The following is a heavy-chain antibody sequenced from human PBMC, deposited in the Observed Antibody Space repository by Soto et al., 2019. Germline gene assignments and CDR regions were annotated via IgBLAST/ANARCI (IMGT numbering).Heavy chain of an antibody. CDR3: AGEYSNSPEAFDI. J-gene: IGHJ4*02. CDR2: VYNSGRT. V-gene: IGHV4-61*01. Sequence: SETLSLTCTVSGGSVSSGRYYWSWIRQPPGKGLEWIGYVYNSGRTNYNPSLKSRVSISMDTSRNQFSLKLTSVTAADTAVFYCAGEYSNSPEAFDIWGQGSLVTVSS. CDR1: GGSVSSGRYY. D-gene: IGHD1-26*01.